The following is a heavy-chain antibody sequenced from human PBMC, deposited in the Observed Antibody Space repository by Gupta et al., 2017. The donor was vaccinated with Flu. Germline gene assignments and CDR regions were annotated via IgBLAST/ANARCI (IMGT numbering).Heavy chain of an antibody. CDR3: ARLPPGY. J-gene: IGHJ4*02. Sequence: QVQLHESGPGLVKPSQTLSLTCTVPGDSISRDTYHWDWIRQPAGKGLEWIGRVHTTGRTTYNPSLKSRVAISIDTSKNQFSLELRSVTAADTAVYYCARLPPGYWGQGTLVAVSS. CDR2: VHTTGRT. V-gene: IGHV4-61*02. CDR1: GDSISRDTYH.